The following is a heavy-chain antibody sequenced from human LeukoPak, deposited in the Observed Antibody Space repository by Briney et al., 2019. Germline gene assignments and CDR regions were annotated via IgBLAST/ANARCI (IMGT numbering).Heavy chain of an antibody. CDR3: AGRYDSSGYSLH. CDR2: ISSTDAGT. V-gene: IGHV3-23*01. Sequence: GGSLRLSCAASGFSLSSYAMSWVRQAPGKGLEWVSAISSTDAGTYHADSVRGRFTISRDSSKNTLYLQMNSLRAEDTAVYYCAGRYDSSGYSLHWGQGTLVTVSS. J-gene: IGHJ4*02. D-gene: IGHD3-22*01. CDR1: GFSLSSYA.